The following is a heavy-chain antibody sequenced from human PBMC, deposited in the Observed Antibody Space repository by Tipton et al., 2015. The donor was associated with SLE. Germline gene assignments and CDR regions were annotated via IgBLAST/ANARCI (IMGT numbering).Heavy chain of an antibody. J-gene: IGHJ3*02. CDR1: GGSFSGYY. V-gene: IGHV4-34*01. Sequence: TLSLTCAVYGGSFSGYYWSWIRQPPGKGLEWIGEINHSGSTNYNPSLKSRVTISVDTSKNQFSLKLSSVTAADTAVYYCARGYSSPGGFDAFDIWGQGTMVTVSS. D-gene: IGHD6-19*01. CDR2: INHSGST. CDR3: ARGYSSPGGFDAFDI.